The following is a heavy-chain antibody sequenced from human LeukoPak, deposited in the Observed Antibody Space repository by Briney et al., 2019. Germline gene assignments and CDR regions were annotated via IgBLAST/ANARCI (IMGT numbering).Heavy chain of an antibody. CDR3: ARDTRGGWFLHFYI. CDR2: IYTSGST. CDR1: GGSISSGSYY. D-gene: IGHD6-19*01. V-gene: IGHV4-61*02. J-gene: IGHJ4*02. Sequence: PSETLSLTCTVSGGSISSGSYYWSWIRQPAGTGLEWIGRIYTSGSTNYNPSLKSRVTISVDTSKNQFSLKLSSVTAADTAVYYCARDTRGGWFLHFYIWGQGTLVTVSS.